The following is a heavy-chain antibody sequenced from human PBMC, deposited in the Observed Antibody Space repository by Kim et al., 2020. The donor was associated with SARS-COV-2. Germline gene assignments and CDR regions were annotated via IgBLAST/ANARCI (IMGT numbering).Heavy chain of an antibody. V-gene: IGHV3-49*02. D-gene: IGHD2-2*01. J-gene: IGHJ4*02. Sequence: TTEYAASVKGRFTISRDDSKSIAYLQMNSLKTEDTAVYYCTRAPAAIFDYWGQGTLVTVSS. CDR2: TT. CDR3: TRAPAAIFDY.